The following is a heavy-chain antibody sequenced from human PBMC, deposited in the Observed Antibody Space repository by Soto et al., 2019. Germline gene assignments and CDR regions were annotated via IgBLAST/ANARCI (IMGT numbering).Heavy chain of an antibody. CDR2: IKSKTDGGTT. CDR1: GFTFSNAW. J-gene: IGHJ3*02. Sequence: GGSLRLSCAASGFTFSNAWMNWVRQAPGKGLEWVGRIKSKTDGGTTDYAAPVKGRFTISRDDSKNTLYLQMNSLKTEDTAVYYCTTGGIGWYWDDAFDIWGQGTMVTVSS. CDR3: TTGGIGWYWDDAFDI. D-gene: IGHD6-19*01. V-gene: IGHV3-15*07.